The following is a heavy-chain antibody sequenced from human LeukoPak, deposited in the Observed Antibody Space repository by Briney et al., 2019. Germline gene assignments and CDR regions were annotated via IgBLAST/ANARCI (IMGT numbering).Heavy chain of an antibody. Sequence: ASVEVSCKVSGYTLTELSMHWVRQAPGKGLEWMGGFDPEDGETIYAQKFQGRVTMTEDTSTDTAYMELSRLRSDDTAVYYCARGASLNTYYDFWSGSNWFDPWGQGTLVTVSS. CDR1: GYTLTELS. J-gene: IGHJ5*02. D-gene: IGHD3-3*01. V-gene: IGHV1-24*01. CDR3: ARGASLNTYYDFWSGSNWFDP. CDR2: FDPEDGET.